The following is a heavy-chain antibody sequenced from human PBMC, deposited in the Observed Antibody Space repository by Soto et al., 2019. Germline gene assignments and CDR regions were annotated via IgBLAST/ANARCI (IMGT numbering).Heavy chain of an antibody. CDR1: GTIFSSYT. D-gene: IGHD3-16*01. CDR3: ARGLGGRMDD. J-gene: IGHJ6*02. Sequence: QVQLVQSGAEVKRHGSSMRVSCKASGTIFSSYTISWVRQAPGQGLEWMGRIIPILGETNSAQKFQGRVTLTADKSTNTAYMQLNSLRLEDTAVYYCARGLGGRMDDWGQGTTVTVSS. V-gene: IGHV1-69*08. CDR2: IIPILGET.